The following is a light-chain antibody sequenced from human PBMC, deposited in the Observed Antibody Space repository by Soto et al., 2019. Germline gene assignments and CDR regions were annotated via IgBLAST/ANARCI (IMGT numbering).Light chain of an antibody. J-gene: IGKJ1*01. CDR1: QSVSYSY. Sequence: EIVLTQSPGTLSLSPGERATLSCRASQSVSYSYLAWYQQKPGQAPRLLIYGASSRATGIPDRFSGSGSGTDFTLTISRLEPEVFAVYYCQQYGSSQSFGQGTKVEIK. V-gene: IGKV3-20*01. CDR2: GAS. CDR3: QQYGSSQS.